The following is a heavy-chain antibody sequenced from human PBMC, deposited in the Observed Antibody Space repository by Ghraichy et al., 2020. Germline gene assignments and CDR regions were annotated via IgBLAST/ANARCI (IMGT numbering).Heavy chain of an antibody. Sequence: GGSLRLSCAASGFTFSSYSMNWVRQAPGKGLEWVSYISSSISTIYYADSVKGRFTISRDNAKNSLYLQMNSLRAEDTAVYYCARERGSSASGGVYYFDYWGPGTLVTVSS. CDR2: ISSSISTI. CDR3: ARERGSSASGGVYYFDY. D-gene: IGHD6-6*01. CDR1: GFTFSSYS. V-gene: IGHV3-48*01. J-gene: IGHJ4*02.